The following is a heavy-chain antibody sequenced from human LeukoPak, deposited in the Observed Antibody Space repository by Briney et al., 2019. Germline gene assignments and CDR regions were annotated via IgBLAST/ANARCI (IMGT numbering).Heavy chain of an antibody. CDR2: IFPRGGEI. Sequence: GGSLRLSCAASGFTFSTFAMIWVRPPPGKGLEWGSSIFPRGGEIHYADSVRGRFTISRDNSKSTLSLQMTSLRAEDTAVYYCAKSPSPYDSSGLLTSINPKFDFWGQGTLVTVSS. V-gene: IGHV3-23*01. J-gene: IGHJ4*02. CDR3: AKSPSPYDSSGLLTSINPKFDF. CDR1: GFTFSTFA. D-gene: IGHD3-22*01.